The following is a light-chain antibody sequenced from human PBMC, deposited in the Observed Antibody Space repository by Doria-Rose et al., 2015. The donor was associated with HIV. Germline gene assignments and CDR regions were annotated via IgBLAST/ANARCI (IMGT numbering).Light chain of an antibody. J-gene: IGKJ1*01. CDR2: DGS. V-gene: IGKV3-20*01. CDR3: HQYGTSWT. CDR1: QRFSSTY. Sequence: EIVLTQSPGTLSLSPGERANLYCRASQRFSSTYLDWYQQKPGQAASLIIYDGSTRATGIPDRFSASGSGTDFTLTINRLEPEDFALYYCHQYGTSWTFGQGTKVEI.